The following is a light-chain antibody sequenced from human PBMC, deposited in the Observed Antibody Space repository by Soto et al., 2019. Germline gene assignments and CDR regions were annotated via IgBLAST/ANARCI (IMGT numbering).Light chain of an antibody. CDR1: SSDIGGYNY. Sequence: QSALTQPASVSGSPGQSITISCTGTSSDIGGYNYVSWYQQHPGKAPKLIIYVVSNRPSGVSNRFSGSKSGNTASLTISGLQAEDEADYYCSSYASSSTIFAGGTKLTVL. V-gene: IGLV2-14*01. CDR3: SSYASSSTI. CDR2: VVS. J-gene: IGLJ2*01.